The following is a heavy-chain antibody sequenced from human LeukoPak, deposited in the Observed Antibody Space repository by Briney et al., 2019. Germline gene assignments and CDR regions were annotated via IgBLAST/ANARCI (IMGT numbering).Heavy chain of an antibody. CDR1: GGSISSYY. CDR2: IYTSGST. Sequence: SETLSLTCTVSGGSISSYYWSWIRQPAGKGLEWIGRIYTSGSTNCNPSLESRVTMSVDTSKNQFSLKLSSVTAADTAVYYCARSSTPYYYYGMDVWGQGTTVTVSS. D-gene: IGHD2/OR15-2a*01. CDR3: ARSSTPYYYYGMDV. V-gene: IGHV4-4*07. J-gene: IGHJ6*02.